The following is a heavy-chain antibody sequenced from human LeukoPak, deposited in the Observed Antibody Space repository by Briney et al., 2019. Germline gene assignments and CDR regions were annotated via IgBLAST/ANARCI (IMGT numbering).Heavy chain of an antibody. CDR3: ARDRGSIYNYYDSSGYYQDYFDY. Sequence: GGSLRPSCAASGFTFSIYAMSWVRQAPGKGLEWVSYISSSGSTIYYADSVKGRFTISRDNAKNSLYLQMNSLRAEDTAVYYCARDRGSIYNYYDSSGYYQDYFDYWGQGTLVTVSS. D-gene: IGHD3-22*01. V-gene: IGHV3-11*01. CDR2: ISSSGSTI. CDR1: GFTFSIYA. J-gene: IGHJ4*02.